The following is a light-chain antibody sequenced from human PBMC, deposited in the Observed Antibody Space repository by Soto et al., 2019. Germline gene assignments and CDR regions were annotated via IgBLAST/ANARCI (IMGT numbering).Light chain of an antibody. CDR2: DAS. V-gene: IGKV1-9*01. J-gene: IGKJ3*01. CDR3: QQLNNFGT. CDR1: QTVSSY. Sequence: DIQLTQSPSFLSASVGDRVTITCRASQTVSSYLVWYQQKPGKAPKVLITDASTLQSGVPSRFSGSGVGTEVTLTIRGLQPEDVATYYCQQLNNFGTFGPGTKVNI.